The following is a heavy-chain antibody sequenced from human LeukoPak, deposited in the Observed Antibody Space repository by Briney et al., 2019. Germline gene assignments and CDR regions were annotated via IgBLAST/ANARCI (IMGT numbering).Heavy chain of an antibody. CDR1: GFTFNIYA. V-gene: IGHV3-23*01. CDR3: AKGAYCSGGNCYLGDLDY. D-gene: IGHD2-15*01. Sequence: GGSLRLSCAASGFTFNIYAMSWVRQAPGKGLEWVSVITGSGGNTFYADSVKGRFTISRDNSKNTLYLQMNSLRVEDTAVYYCAKGAYCSGGNCYLGDLDYWGQGTLVTVSS. J-gene: IGHJ4*02. CDR2: ITGSGGNT.